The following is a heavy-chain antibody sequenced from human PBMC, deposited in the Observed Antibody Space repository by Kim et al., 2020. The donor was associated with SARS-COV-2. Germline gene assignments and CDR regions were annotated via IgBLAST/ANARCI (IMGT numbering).Heavy chain of an antibody. CDR3: ARGLPVTTFFCYYYCIDV. D-gene: IGHD4-17*01. Sequence: SETLSLTCAVYGGSFSGYYWSWIRQPPGKGLEWIGDINYSGSTNYNPSLKSRVTISVDTSKNQFSLKLRSVTAADTAVYYCARGLPVTTFFCYYYCIDVWGQGTPVTVSS. CDR2: INYSGST. CDR1: GGSFSGYY. V-gene: IGHV4-34*01. J-gene: IGHJ6*02.